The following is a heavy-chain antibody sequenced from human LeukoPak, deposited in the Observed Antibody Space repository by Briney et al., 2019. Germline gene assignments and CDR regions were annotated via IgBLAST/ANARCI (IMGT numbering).Heavy chain of an antibody. Sequence: PGGSLRLSCAASGFTFDDYAMHWVRHAPGKGLEWVSLISGDGGSTYYADSVKGRFTISRDNSKNSLYLQMNSLRTEDTALYYCAKADSSGYYNYYYYYMDVWGKGTTVTVSS. D-gene: IGHD3-22*01. V-gene: IGHV3-43*02. J-gene: IGHJ6*03. CDR2: ISGDGGST. CDR1: GFTFDDYA. CDR3: AKADSSGYYNYYYYYMDV.